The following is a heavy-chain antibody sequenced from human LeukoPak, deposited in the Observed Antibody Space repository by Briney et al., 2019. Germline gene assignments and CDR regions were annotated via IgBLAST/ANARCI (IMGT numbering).Heavy chain of an antibody. CDR3: ARVAPILTGYYFDY. Sequence: GGSLRLSCAASGFTFSDHYMDWVRQAPGKGLEWVGRTRNKANSYTTEYAASVKGRFTISRDDSKNSLYLQMSSLKTEDTAVYYCARVAPILTGYYFDYWGQGTLVTVSS. J-gene: IGHJ4*02. V-gene: IGHV3-72*01. CDR1: GFTFSDHY. CDR2: TRNKANSYTT. D-gene: IGHD3-9*01.